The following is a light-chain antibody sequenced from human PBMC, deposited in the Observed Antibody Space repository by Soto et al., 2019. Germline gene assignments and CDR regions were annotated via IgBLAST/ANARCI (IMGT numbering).Light chain of an antibody. CDR2: GTS. V-gene: IGKV3-20*01. J-gene: IGKJ4*01. CDR3: EYYGSSIT. CDR1: HSVSNNH. Sequence: EILLTQSPGALSLSPGERVTLSWRARHSVSNNHFAYYQQTPDPPPRLLIHGTSNSASGIPDCCGGSGSRTDFTPTFSRLEPEDFAVYYCEYYGSSITFGGGTKVDIK.